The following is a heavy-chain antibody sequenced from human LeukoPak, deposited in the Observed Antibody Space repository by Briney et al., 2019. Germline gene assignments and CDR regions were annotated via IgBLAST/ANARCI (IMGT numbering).Heavy chain of an antibody. J-gene: IGHJ4*02. CDR3: ARHHYHDY. CDR2: IYPADSDT. CDR1: GYSFTNYW. Sequence: GESLKISCQVSGYSFTNYWIGWVRQMPGKGLESMGIIYPADSDTAYSPSFQGQVTISADKSISTVYLQWSSLKASDTAMYYCARHHYHDYWGQGTLVTVSS. D-gene: IGHD3-10*01. V-gene: IGHV5-51*01.